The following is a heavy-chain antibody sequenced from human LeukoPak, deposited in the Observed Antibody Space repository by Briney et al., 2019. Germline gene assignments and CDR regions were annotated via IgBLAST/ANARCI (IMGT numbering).Heavy chain of an antibody. CDR3: VRGGKEYYYYGMDV. CDR1: GYTFTKYY. V-gene: IGHV1-46*01. Sequence: ASVKVSCKASGYTFTKYYVHWVRQAPGQGLEWMGIINPSGGSTNYAQKFQGRVTITADKSTSTAYMELSSLRSEDTAVYYCVRGGKEYYYYGMDVWGQGTTVTVSS. J-gene: IGHJ6*02. D-gene: IGHD4-23*01. CDR2: INPSGGST.